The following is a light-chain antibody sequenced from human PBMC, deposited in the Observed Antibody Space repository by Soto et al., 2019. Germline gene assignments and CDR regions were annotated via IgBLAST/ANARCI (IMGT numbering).Light chain of an antibody. CDR1: QSVSSSF. J-gene: IGKJ2*01. CDR2: GAS. V-gene: IGKV3-20*01. Sequence: EIVLTQSPGTLSLSPGERATLSCRASQSVSSSFLVWYQQRPGQAPRLLIYGASTRATGIPDRFSGSGSGTDFTLSISRLEPEDFAVYHCQHYGSSPPMYTFGQGTKLEIK. CDR3: QHYGSSPPMYT.